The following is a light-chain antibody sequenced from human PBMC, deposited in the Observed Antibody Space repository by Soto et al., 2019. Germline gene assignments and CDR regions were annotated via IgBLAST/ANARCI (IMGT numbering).Light chain of an antibody. Sequence: EIVLTQSPATLSLSPGGRATLSCRASQSISSYLAWYQQKPGQAPRLLIYDASNRATGIPSRFSGSGSGTDFTLTISSLGPEDFAVYYCQQRSNWPWTFGQGTKVDIK. J-gene: IGKJ1*01. CDR3: QQRSNWPWT. CDR2: DAS. V-gene: IGKV3-11*01. CDR1: QSISSY.